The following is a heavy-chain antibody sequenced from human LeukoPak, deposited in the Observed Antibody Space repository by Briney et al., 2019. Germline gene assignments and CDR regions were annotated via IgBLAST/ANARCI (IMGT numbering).Heavy chain of an antibody. V-gene: IGHV4-30-4*08. Sequence: PSQTLSLTCTVSGGSISSGDYYWSWIRQPPGKGLEWIGYIYYSGSTYYNPSLKSRVTISVDTSRNQFSLKLSSVTAADTAVYYCARAPIVVVPAAILWDYWGQGTLVTVSS. CDR3: ARAPIVVVPAAILWDY. CDR2: IYYSGST. D-gene: IGHD2-2*01. J-gene: IGHJ4*02. CDR1: GGSISSGDYY.